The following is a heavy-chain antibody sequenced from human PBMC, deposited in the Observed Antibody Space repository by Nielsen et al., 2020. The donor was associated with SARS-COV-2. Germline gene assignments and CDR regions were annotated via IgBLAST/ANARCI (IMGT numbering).Heavy chain of an antibody. CDR3: ARLRSFGDYVYYFDY. CDR1: GGSISSYYW. V-gene: IGHV2-70*11. J-gene: IGHJ4*02. Sequence: TLSLTCTVSGGSISSYYWSWIRQPPGKALEWLARIDWDDDKYYSTSLKTRLTISKDTSKNQVVLTMTNMDPVDTATYYCARLRSFGDYVYYFDYWGQGTLVTVSS. CDR2: IDWDDDK. D-gene: IGHD4-17*01.